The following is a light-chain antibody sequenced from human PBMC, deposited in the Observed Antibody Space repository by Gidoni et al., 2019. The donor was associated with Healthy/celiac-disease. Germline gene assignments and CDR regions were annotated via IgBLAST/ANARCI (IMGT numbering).Light chain of an antibody. J-gene: IGKJ1*01. CDR2: GAT. Sequence: ERVLTQSPGTLSLSPGERATLSCRASQSVSSSYLAWYQQKPGQAPRLLIYGATSRATGIPDRFSVSGSGTDFTLTISRLEPEDFAVYYCQQYGSSSWTFGQGTKVEIK. V-gene: IGKV3-20*01. CDR1: QSVSSSY. CDR3: QQYGSSSWT.